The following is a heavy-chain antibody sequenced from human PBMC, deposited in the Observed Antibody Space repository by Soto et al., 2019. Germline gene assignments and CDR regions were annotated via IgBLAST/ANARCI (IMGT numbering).Heavy chain of an antibody. V-gene: IGHV4-31*03. D-gene: IGHD3-22*01. J-gene: IGHJ4*02. CDR1: GGSIISGGYY. Sequence: PSETLSLTCTVSGGSIISGGYYWSWIRQHPGKGLEWIGYIYYSGSTYYNPSLKSRVTISVDTSKNQFSLKPSSVTAADTAVYYCARIRAGYDSSGPTKSFDYWGQGTLVTVSS. CDR3: ARIRAGYDSSGPTKSFDY. CDR2: IYYSGST.